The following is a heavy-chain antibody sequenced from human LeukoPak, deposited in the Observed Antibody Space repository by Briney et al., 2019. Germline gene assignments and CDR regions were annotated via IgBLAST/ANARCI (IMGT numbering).Heavy chain of an antibody. CDR3: ASIPPDGTDY. CDR1: GGSISSSSYY. J-gene: IGHJ4*02. D-gene: IGHD1-14*01. Sequence: PSETLSLTCTVSGGSISSSSYYWGWIRQPPGKGLEWIGSIYYSGSTYYDPSLKSRVTISVDTSKNQFSLKLSSVTAADTAVYYCASIPPDGTDYWGQGTLVTVSS. V-gene: IGHV4-39*01. CDR2: IYYSGST.